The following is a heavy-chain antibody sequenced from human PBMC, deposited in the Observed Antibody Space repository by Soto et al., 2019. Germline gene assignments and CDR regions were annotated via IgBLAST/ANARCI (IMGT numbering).Heavy chain of an antibody. Sequence: EVQLVESGGGSVQPGESLRLSCAVSGFPLSSYWIHWVRQAPGKGLVWVSRVKYDGTITNYADSLRGRLSISRDNAKNTVYWQMNGLRVEGPAVYYCARGPQGGYPVDVWGKGTTVTASS. CDR3: ARGPQGGYPVDV. CDR1: GFPLSSYW. CDR2: VKYDGTIT. V-gene: IGHV3-74*01. J-gene: IGHJ6*04. D-gene: IGHD6-13*01.